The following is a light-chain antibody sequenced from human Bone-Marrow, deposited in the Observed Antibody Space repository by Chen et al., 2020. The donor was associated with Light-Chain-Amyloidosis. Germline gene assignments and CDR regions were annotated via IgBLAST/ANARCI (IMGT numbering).Light chain of an antibody. CDR3: SSYTITNTLV. Sequence: QSALTQPASVSGSPGQSITFPCTGTSSDVGGDNHVSWYQQHPDKAPKLMIYEVTNRPSWVPDRFSGSKSDITASLTISGLQTEAEADYFCSSYTITNTLVFGSGTRVTVL. CDR2: EVT. J-gene: IGLJ1*01. CDR1: SSDVGGDNH. V-gene: IGLV2-14*01.